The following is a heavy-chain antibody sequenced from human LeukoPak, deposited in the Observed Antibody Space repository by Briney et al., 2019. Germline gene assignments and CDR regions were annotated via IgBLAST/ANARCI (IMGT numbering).Heavy chain of an antibody. CDR3: ATAGSGTYADY. CDR2: IWYDGSNK. Sequence: GRSLRLSCAASGFTFSSYDMHWGRQAPGKGLEWVALIWYDGSNKYYADSVKGRFTISRDNSKNTLYLQMNSLRAEDTALYYCATAGSGTYADYWGLGTLVTVSS. J-gene: IGHJ4*02. D-gene: IGHD1-26*01. V-gene: IGHV3-33*01. CDR1: GFTFSSYD.